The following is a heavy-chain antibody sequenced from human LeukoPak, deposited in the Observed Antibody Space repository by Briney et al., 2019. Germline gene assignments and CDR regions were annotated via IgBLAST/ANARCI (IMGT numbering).Heavy chain of an antibody. J-gene: IGHJ4*02. V-gene: IGHV1-2*02. CDR3: ARDFYYYDSSGYFY. D-gene: IGHD3-22*01. Sequence: ASVKVSCKASGYTFTGYYMHWVRQAPGQGLKWMGWINPNSGGTNYAQKFQGRVTMTRDTSISTAYMELSRLRSDDTAVYYCARDFYYYDSSGYFYWGQGTLVTVSS. CDR1: GYTFTGYY. CDR2: INPNSGGT.